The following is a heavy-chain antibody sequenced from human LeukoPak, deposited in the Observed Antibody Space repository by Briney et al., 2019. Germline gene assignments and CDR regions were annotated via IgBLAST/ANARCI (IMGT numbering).Heavy chain of an antibody. Sequence: ASVKVSCKASGYTLTDYYMHWVRQAPGQGLEWMGWIGPNSGGTNYAQNFQGRVTMTRDTSVSTAYMALSSLRSDDTAVYYCARSNIATRRGDTWFDPWGQGTLVTVSS. CDR3: ARSNIATRRGDTWFDP. CDR1: GYTLTDYY. D-gene: IGHD6-6*01. V-gene: IGHV1-2*02. CDR2: IGPNSGGT. J-gene: IGHJ5*02.